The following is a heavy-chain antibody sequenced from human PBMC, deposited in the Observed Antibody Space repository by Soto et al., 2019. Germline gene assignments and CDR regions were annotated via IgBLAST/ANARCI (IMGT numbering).Heavy chain of an antibody. CDR2: IYHSGST. CDR3: ARSITFDWLFFDN. CDR1: GGSISRSNW. D-gene: IGHD3-9*01. V-gene: IGHV4-4*02. Sequence: PSETLSLTCAVSGGSISRSNWLSWVRQPPGKGLEWIGEIYHSGSTNYNPSLKSRVTISVDKSKNQFSLKLSSLTAADTAVYYCARSITFDWLFFDNWGQGSLVTVSS. J-gene: IGHJ4*02.